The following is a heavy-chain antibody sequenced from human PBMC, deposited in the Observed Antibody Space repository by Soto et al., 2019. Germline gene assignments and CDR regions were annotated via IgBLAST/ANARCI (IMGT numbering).Heavy chain of an antibody. J-gene: IGHJ4*02. CDR1: GFTFSAYA. D-gene: IGHD5-18*01. Sequence: GGSLRLSCAASGFTFSAYAMCWVRQPPGKGLEWVSSIGVSDGSTYYADSVKGRFTISRDNSGNTLYLQMNGLRAEDTAVYYCVKGTTGWRQVWGYDYWGQGALVTVSS. CDR2: IGVSDGST. V-gene: IGHV3-23*01. CDR3: VKGTTGWRQVWGYDY.